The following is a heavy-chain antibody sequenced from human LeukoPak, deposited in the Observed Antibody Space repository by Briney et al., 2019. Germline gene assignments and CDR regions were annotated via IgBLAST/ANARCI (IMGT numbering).Heavy chain of an antibody. V-gene: IGHV3-30*02. D-gene: IGHD3-16*01. Sequence: GGSLRLSCAASGFIFSTYGMYWVRQAPGKGLEWVAFIRHDGSIKNYADSVKGRSTISRDNSKNTLYLQMNSLRAEDTAVYYCAKDSLADSDYWGQGTLVTVSS. CDR3: AKDSLADSDY. CDR1: GFIFSTYG. J-gene: IGHJ4*02. CDR2: IRHDGSIK.